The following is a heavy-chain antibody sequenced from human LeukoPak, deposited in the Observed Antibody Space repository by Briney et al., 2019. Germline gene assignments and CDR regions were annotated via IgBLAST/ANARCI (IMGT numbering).Heavy chain of an antibody. J-gene: IGHJ4*02. CDR1: GFTFSSSA. CDR2: ISNNGGYT. D-gene: IGHD2-15*01. V-gene: IGHV3-23*01. CDR3: AKQLGYCSDGSCYFPY. Sequence: GGSLRLSCAASGFTFSSSAMSWVRQAPGKGLEWVSAISNNGGYTYYADSVRGRFTISRDNSKSTLCLQMNSLRAEDTAVYYCAKQLGYCSDGSCYFPYWGQGTLVTVSS.